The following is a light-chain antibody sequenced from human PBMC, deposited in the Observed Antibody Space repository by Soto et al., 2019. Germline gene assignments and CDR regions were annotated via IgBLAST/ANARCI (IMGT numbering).Light chain of an antibody. V-gene: IGKV1-33*01. CDR1: QDIRNY. CDR2: DAS. J-gene: IGKJ4*01. CDR3: QQYDNLSVT. Sequence: DLQMTQSPSSLSASVGDRVTITCQANQDIRNYLNWYQQKPGKAPKLLIYDASNLETGIPSRFSGSGFGTDFSLTISSLQPEDIATYYCQQYDNLSVTFGGGTKVEIK.